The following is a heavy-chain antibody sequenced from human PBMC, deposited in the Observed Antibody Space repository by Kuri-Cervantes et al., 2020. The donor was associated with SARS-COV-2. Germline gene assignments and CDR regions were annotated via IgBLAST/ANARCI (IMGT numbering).Heavy chain of an antibody. V-gene: IGHV4-59*12. Sequence: SETLSLTCTVSGGSISSYYWSWIRQPPGKGLEWIGSIYYSGSTNYNPSLKSRVTISVDTSKNQFSLKLSSVTAADTAVYYCARAQIAAAGTGTFFGPWGQGTLVTVSS. J-gene: IGHJ5*02. D-gene: IGHD6-13*01. CDR1: GGSISSYY. CDR2: IYYSGST. CDR3: ARAQIAAAGTGTFFGP.